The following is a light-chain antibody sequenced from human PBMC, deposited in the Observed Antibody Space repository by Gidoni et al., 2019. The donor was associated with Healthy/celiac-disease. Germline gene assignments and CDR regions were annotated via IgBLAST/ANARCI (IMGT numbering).Light chain of an antibody. CDR1: QSISSY. Sequence: DTQLTQSPSSLSASVGDRVTITCRASQSISSYLNWYQQKPGKAPELLIYAASSLQSGVPSRFRGSGSGTDFTLTISSLQPEDFATYYCQQSYSTPLTFGGGTKVEIK. J-gene: IGKJ4*01. CDR3: QQSYSTPLT. CDR2: AAS. V-gene: IGKV1-39*01.